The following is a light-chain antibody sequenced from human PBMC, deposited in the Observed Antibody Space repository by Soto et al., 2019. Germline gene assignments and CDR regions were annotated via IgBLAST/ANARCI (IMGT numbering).Light chain of an antibody. J-gene: IGKJ4*01. Sequence: DIQMTQSPSSLSASVGDRVTITCRASQTITNYLNWYQQQSGKAPKLLIYATDTLQSGTPSRFSGRRSGTQFTLTINGLQPDDFATYYCQQYDNYKPLTFGGGTKVDIK. CDR3: QQYDNYKPLT. CDR2: ATD. V-gene: IGKV1-39*01. CDR1: QTITNY.